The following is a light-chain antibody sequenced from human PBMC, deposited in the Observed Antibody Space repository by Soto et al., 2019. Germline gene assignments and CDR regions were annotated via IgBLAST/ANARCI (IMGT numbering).Light chain of an antibody. CDR2: EGS. CDR1: SSDVGSYNL. J-gene: IGLJ1*01. CDR3: CSYAGYSTGV. V-gene: IGLV2-23*01. Sequence: QSALTQPASVSGSPGQSITISCTGTSSDVGSYNLVSWYQQHPSKAPKLMIYEGSKRPSGVSNRFSGSKSGNTASLTISGLQAEDEADYYCCSYAGYSTGVFGTGTKLTVL.